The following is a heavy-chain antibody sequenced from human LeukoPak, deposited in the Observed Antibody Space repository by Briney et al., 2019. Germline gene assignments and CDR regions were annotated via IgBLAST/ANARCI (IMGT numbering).Heavy chain of an antibody. CDR1: GYTFTSYV. CDR2: ISAYYGNT. CDR3: ARDPSFLGPQLLWFGAPDAFDI. V-gene: IGHV1-18*01. D-gene: IGHD3-10*01. J-gene: IGHJ3*02. Sequence: ASVKVSCKASGYTFTSYVISWVRQAPGQGLEWMGWISAYYGNTNYAQKLQGRVTMTTDTSTSTAYMELRSLRSDDTAVYYCARDPSFLGPQLLWFGAPDAFDIWGQGTMVTVSS.